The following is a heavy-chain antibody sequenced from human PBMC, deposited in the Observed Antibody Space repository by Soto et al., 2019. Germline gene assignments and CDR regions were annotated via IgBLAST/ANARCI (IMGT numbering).Heavy chain of an antibody. Sequence: QVQLQQWGAGLLKPSETLSLTCAVYGGSFSGYYWSWIRQPPGKGLEWIGEINHSGSTNYNPSLKSRVTISVDTSKNQFSLKLSSVTAADTAVYYCARGRLLDYTGPHYFDYWGQGTLVTVSS. J-gene: IGHJ4*02. D-gene: IGHD3-3*01. CDR3: ARGRLLDYTGPHYFDY. CDR1: GGSFSGYY. CDR2: INHSGST. V-gene: IGHV4-34*01.